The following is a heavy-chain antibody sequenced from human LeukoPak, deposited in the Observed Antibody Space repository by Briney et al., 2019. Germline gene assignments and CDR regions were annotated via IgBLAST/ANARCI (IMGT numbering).Heavy chain of an antibody. CDR1: GFTFSSYW. Sequence: GGSLRLSCAASGFTFSSYWMHWVRQAPGKGLVWVSRIKNDGSSPTYADSVKGRFTISRDNAKNTLYLQMNSLRAEDTAVYYCVSFFYDSDGHTKADYLGQGTLVTVSS. V-gene: IGHV3-74*01. CDR3: VSFFYDSDGHTKADY. CDR2: IKNDGSSP. D-gene: IGHD3-22*01. J-gene: IGHJ4*02.